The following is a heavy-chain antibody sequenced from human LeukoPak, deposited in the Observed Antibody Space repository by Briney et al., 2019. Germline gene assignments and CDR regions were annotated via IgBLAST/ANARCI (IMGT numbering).Heavy chain of an antibody. Sequence: PGGSLRLSCSASGFTFSSYAMHWVRQAPGKGLEYVSGINTNGGGTYYADSVKGRFTISRDNSKNTLYLQMGSLRAEDTAVYYCVRDRIQLWLTNFDYWGQGTLVTVSS. D-gene: IGHD5-18*01. CDR1: GFTFSSYA. J-gene: IGHJ4*02. V-gene: IGHV3-64D*09. CDR2: INTNGGGT. CDR3: VRDRIQLWLTNFDY.